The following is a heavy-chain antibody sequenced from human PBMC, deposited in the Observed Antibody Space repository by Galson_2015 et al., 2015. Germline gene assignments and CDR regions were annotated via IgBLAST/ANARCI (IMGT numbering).Heavy chain of an antibody. Sequence: LSLTCAVYGGSFSGYYWSWIRQSPGKGLEWIGEVDHSGNTHYNPSLNSRVTISVDTSKNQFSLKLTSVTAADTAVYYCARGPYYFDSSGYHYWGQGTLVAVSS. CDR3: ARGPYYFDSSGYHY. D-gene: IGHD3-22*01. J-gene: IGHJ4*02. CDR2: VDHSGNT. V-gene: IGHV4-34*01. CDR1: GGSFSGYY.